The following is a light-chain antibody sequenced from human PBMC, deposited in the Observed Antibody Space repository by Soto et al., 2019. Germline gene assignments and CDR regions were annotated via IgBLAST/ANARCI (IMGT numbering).Light chain of an antibody. V-gene: IGKV3-20*01. CDR1: QSVSSSF. J-gene: IGKJ2*01. Sequence: EIVLTQSPGTLSLSPGERATLSCRASQSVSSSFLAWYQQRPGQAPRLLIYGAFTRASGTPVRFSASGSGTDFTLTISRLEPEDFAVYYCQQFGTSPYTFGQGTKLE. CDR3: QQFGTSPYT. CDR2: GAF.